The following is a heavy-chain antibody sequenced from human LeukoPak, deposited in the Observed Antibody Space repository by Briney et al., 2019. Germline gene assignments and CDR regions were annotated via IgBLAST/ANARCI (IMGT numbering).Heavy chain of an antibody. V-gene: IGHV4-30-2*01. CDR2: MYHSGTT. Sequence: SQTLSLTCAVSGGSISSGGYSWSWIRQPPGKGLEWIGYMYHSGTTHHNPSLKSRVTISVDRSKNQFSLKLSSVTAADTAVYYCVRGYYYDSSGYWVRAFDIWGQGTMVTVSS. CDR1: GGSISSGGYS. J-gene: IGHJ3*02. CDR3: VRGYYYDSSGYWVRAFDI. D-gene: IGHD3-22*01.